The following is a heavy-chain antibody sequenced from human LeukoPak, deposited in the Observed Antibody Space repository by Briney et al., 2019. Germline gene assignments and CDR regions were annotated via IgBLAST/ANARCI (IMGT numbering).Heavy chain of an antibody. CDR1: GYTFIDHY. CDR3: ARAGHNSNSGGYDF. Sequence: GASVKVSCKPSGYTFIDHYLHWVRQAPGQGLESLGWIDPDTGDTNYPQKFQGRVTMTRDTSSSTAYMELNRLRSDDTAVCYCARAGHNSNSGGYDFWGLGTLVTVSS. J-gene: IGHJ4*02. CDR2: IDPDTGDT. V-gene: IGHV1-2*02. D-gene: IGHD3-22*01.